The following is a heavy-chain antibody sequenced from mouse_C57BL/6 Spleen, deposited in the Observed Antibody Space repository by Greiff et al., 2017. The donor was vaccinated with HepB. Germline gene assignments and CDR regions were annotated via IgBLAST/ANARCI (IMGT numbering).Heavy chain of an antibody. CDR1: GFSFNTYA. CDR3: VTETGRYYFDY. J-gene: IGHJ2*01. Sequence: EVQLVESGGGLVQPKGSLKLSCAASGFSFNTYAMNWVRQAPGKGLEWVARIRSKSNNYATYYADSVKDRFTISRDDSESMLYLQMNNLKTEDAAMYVCVTETGRYYFDYWGQGTTLTVSS. V-gene: IGHV10-1*01. CDR2: IRSKSNNYAT. D-gene: IGHD4-1*01.